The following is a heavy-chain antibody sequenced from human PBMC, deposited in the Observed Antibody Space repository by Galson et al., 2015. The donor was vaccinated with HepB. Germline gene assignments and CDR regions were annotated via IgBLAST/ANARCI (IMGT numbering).Heavy chain of an antibody. D-gene: IGHD2-2*01. Sequence: SVKVSCKASGYTFTSYYMHWVRQAPGQGLEWMGIINPSGGSTSYAQKFQGRVTMTRDTSTSTVYMELSSLRSEDTAVYYCARDDIVVVPAAKGYYYYYGMDVWGQGTTVTVSS. J-gene: IGHJ6*02. V-gene: IGHV1-46*01. CDR1: GYTFTSYY. CDR3: ARDDIVVVPAAKGYYYYYGMDV. CDR2: INPSGGST.